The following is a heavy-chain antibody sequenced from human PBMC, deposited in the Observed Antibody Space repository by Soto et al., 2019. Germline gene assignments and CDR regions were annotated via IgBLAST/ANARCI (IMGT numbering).Heavy chain of an antibody. J-gene: IGHJ4*02. CDR2: IWYDGSNK. CDR1: GFTFSSYG. V-gene: IGHV3-33*01. D-gene: IGHD2-2*01. CDR3: ARDPVVVVPAVNARGYFDY. Sequence: QVQLVESGGGVVQPGRSLRLSCAASGFTFSSYGMHWVRQAPGKGLEWVAVIWYDGSNKYYADSVKGRFTISRDNSKNTLYLQMNSLRAEDTAVYYCARDPVVVVPAVNARGYFDYWGQGTLVTVSS.